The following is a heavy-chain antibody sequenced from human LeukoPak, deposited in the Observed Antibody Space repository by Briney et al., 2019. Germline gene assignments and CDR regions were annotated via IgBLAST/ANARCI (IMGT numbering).Heavy chain of an antibody. CDR2: INWNGGST. V-gene: IGHV3-20*04. CDR1: GFTFDDYG. D-gene: IGHD5-24*01. J-gene: IGHJ4*02. Sequence: GGSLRLSCAASGFTFDDYGMSWVRQAPGKGLEWVSGINWNGGSTGYADSVKGRFTISRDNAKNSLYLQMNSLRAEDTAVYYCARVGMATIIGGYYFDYWGQGTLVTVSS. CDR3: ARVGMATIIGGYYFDY.